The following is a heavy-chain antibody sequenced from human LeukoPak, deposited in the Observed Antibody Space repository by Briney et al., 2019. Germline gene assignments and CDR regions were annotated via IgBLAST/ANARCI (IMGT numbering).Heavy chain of an antibody. D-gene: IGHD2-2*01. CDR2: INHSGSA. Sequence: SETLSLTCTVSGGSISWYYWSWIRQPPGKGLEWIGEINHSGSANYNPSLKSRVTISVDTSKNQFSLKLSSVTAADTAVYYCARGDCSSTGCHSYFDYWGQGTLVTVSS. CDR3: ARGDCSSTGCHSYFDY. CDR1: GGSISWYY. J-gene: IGHJ4*02. V-gene: IGHV4-34*01.